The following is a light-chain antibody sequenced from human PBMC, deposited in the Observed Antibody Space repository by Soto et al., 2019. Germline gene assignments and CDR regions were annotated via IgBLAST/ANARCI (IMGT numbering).Light chain of an antibody. CDR3: QQFDHLFT. V-gene: IGKV1-33*01. Sequence: DIQMTQSPSSLSASVGDRVTMTCQASQDINKFLNWYQQKPGKAPKLLIYDASTLETGVPSRFSGRGSGTHFTFTISSLQPDDIATYYCQQFDHLFTFGGGTKVEIK. CDR1: QDINKF. J-gene: IGKJ4*01. CDR2: DAS.